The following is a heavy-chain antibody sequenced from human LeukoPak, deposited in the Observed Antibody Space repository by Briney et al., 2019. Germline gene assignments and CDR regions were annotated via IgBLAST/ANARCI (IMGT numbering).Heavy chain of an antibody. Sequence: GGSLRLSCAASSFTFSKYWFHWLRQAPGKGLAWVSRIDTNGRTTDYADSVKGRFTISRDNAKNTLFLEMNSLRAEDTAVYYCARDLAGADDYWGQGTLVTVSS. V-gene: IGHV3-74*01. CDR1: SFTFSKYW. CDR3: ARDLAGADDY. J-gene: IGHJ4*02. D-gene: IGHD6-13*01. CDR2: IDTNGRTT.